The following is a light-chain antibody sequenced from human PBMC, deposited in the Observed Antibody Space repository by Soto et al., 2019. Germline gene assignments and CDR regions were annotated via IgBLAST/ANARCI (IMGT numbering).Light chain of an antibody. Sequence: QSVLTQPPSASGSPGQSVTISCTGTSSDIGGFNYVSWYQQHPGKAPKLIIFEVSQRPSGVPNRFSGSKSGNTASLTVSGLQAEDEANYYCSSFAGNFWVFGGGTQLTVL. CDR2: EVS. CDR1: SSDIGGFNY. CDR3: SSFAGNFWV. V-gene: IGLV2-8*01. J-gene: IGLJ3*02.